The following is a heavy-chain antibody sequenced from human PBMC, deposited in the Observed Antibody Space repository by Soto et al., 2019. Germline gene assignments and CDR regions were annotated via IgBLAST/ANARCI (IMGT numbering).Heavy chain of an antibody. CDR3: AAQSYETGSDNYYYAMDV. J-gene: IGHJ6*02. D-gene: IGHD2-8*01. Sequence: SVKVSCKASGFTFSRSAVQWVRQASEQRLEWIGWIVVGSGRTDYAQKFQERVTITRDMSTGTAYMELSSLRFKDTAVFYCAAQSYETGSDNYYYAMDVWGQGTTVTVSS. CDR2: IVVGSGRT. V-gene: IGHV1-58*01. CDR1: GFTFSRSA.